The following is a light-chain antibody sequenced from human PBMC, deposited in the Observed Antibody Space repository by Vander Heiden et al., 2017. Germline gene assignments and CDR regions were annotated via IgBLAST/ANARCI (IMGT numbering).Light chain of an antibody. CDR1: QSVSSN. J-gene: IGKJ4*01. CDR2: GAS. Sequence: IVITPSPATLSVSPGARATLSCSASQSVSSNLAWYQQKPGQAPRLLIYGASTRATGIPARFSGSGSGTEFTLTISSLQSEDFAVYYCQQYNNWPPLTFGGGTKVEIK. V-gene: IGKV3-15*01. CDR3: QQYNNWPPLT.